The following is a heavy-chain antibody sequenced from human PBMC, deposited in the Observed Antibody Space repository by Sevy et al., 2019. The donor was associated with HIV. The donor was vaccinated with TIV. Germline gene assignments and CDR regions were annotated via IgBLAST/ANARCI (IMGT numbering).Heavy chain of an antibody. V-gene: IGHV3-7*01. CDR2: IKQDGSEI. D-gene: IGHD1-26*01. J-gene: IGHJ3*02. CDR3: ARERGISFIVGATTGAFDI. Sequence: GGSLRLSCAASGFTFSSNWMSWVRQAPGKGLEWVANIKQDGSEIYYVDSVKGRFTISRDNAKNSLYLQMSSLRAEDTAVYYCARERGISFIVGATTGAFDIWGQGTMVTDSS. CDR1: GFTFSSNW.